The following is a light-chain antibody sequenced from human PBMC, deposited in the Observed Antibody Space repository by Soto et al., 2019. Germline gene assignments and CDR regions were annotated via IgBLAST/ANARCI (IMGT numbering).Light chain of an antibody. Sequence: QSALTQPRSVSGSPGQSVTISCTGTSSDVGGYNCVSWYQQHPGKAPKLMIYDVTKRPSGVPDRFSGSKSGDTASLTISGLQADDEADYYCCSCAGDYTLYVFGNGTKLTVL. CDR3: CSCAGDYTLYV. CDR1: SSDVGGYNC. CDR2: DVT. J-gene: IGLJ1*01. V-gene: IGLV2-11*01.